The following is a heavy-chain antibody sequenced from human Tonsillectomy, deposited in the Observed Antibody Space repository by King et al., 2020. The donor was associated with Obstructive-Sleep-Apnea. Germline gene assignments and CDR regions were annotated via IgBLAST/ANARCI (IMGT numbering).Heavy chain of an antibody. CDR1: GGSISSYY. Sequence: QLQESGPGLVKPSETLSLTCNVSGGSISSYYWSWIRQPPGKGLEWLGYIYYNGNTYYSPSLKSRVTMSVDTSKKQFSLTLSSVTAADTAVYYCARHTYYGSGGNPDFWGQGTLVTVSS. V-gene: IGHV4-59*08. D-gene: IGHD3-10*01. CDR2: IYYNGNT. CDR3: ARHTYYGSGGNPDF. J-gene: IGHJ4*02.